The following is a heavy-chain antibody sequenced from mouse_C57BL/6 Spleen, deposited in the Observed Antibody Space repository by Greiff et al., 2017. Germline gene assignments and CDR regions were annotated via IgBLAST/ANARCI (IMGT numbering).Heavy chain of an antibody. D-gene: IGHD1-1*01. CDR3: ARSLYYGSQYAMDY. CDR2: ISDGGSYT. CDR1: GFTFSSYA. J-gene: IGHJ4*01. V-gene: IGHV5-4*03. Sequence: EVKLMESGGGLVKPGGSLKLSCAASGFTFSSYAMSWVRQTPEKRLEWVATISDGGSYTYYPDNVKGRFTISRDNAKNNLYLQMSHLKSEDTAMYYCARSLYYGSQYAMDYWGQGTSVTVSS.